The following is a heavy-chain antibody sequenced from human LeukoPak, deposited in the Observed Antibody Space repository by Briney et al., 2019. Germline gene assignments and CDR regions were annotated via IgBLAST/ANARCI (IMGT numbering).Heavy chain of an antibody. J-gene: IGHJ4*02. Sequence: GGSLRLSCAASGFTVSSNYMSWVRQAPGKGLERVSVIYSGGSTYYADSVKGRFTISRDNSKNKLYLQMNRLRAEDTAVYYCARARMGDYGSGSDFLDYWGQGTLVTVSS. CDR1: GFTVSSNY. CDR2: IYSGGST. D-gene: IGHD3-10*01. V-gene: IGHV3-53*01. CDR3: ARARMGDYGSGSDFLDY.